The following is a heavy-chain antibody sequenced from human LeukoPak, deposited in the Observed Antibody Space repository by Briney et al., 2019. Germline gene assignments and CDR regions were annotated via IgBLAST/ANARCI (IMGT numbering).Heavy chain of an antibody. V-gene: IGHV3-23*01. CDR3: ARRAATGSFDY. D-gene: IGHD1-1*01. CDR2: ISGNAVST. CDR1: GFTFSSYV. Sequence: GGSLRLSCAASGFTFSSYVLRWVRQAPGKGLEWVSSISGNAVSTAYADSVKGRLTISRDNSKNTLCLQMNSLRAEDTAVYYCARRAATGSFDYWGQGTLVTVAS. J-gene: IGHJ4*02.